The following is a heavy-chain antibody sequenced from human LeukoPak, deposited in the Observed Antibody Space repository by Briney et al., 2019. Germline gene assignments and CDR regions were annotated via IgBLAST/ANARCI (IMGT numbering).Heavy chain of an antibody. D-gene: IGHD4-17*01. V-gene: IGHV3-30*03. Sequence: PGRSLRLSCAASGFTFSSYGMHWVRQALGKGLEWVAVISYDGSNKYYADSVKGRFTISRDNSKNTLYLQMNSLRAGDTAVYYCSRDYYGDSDPRYYFDYWGQGTLVTVSS. J-gene: IGHJ4*02. CDR1: GFTFSSYG. CDR2: ISYDGSNK. CDR3: SRDYYGDSDPRYYFDY.